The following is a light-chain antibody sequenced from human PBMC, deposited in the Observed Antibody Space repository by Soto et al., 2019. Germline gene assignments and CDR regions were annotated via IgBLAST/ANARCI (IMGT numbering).Light chain of an antibody. J-gene: IGLJ1*01. Sequence: QSALTQPASVSGSPGQSITISCTGTSSDIGSYNYISWYQQYPDKGPKLMIYGVTNRPSGVSNRCSGSKSGYTASLTISGLQAEDEADYYRCSYTPTAAYVFGTGTKLTVL. V-gene: IGLV2-14*03. CDR1: SSDIGSYNY. CDR2: GVT. CDR3: CSYTPTAAYV.